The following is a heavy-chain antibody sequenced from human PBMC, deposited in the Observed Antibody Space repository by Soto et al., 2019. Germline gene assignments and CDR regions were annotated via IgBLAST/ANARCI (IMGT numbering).Heavy chain of an antibody. J-gene: IGHJ6*03. Sequence: GGSLRLSXAASGFTFSSYSMNWVRQAPGKGLEWVSSISSSSSYIYYADSVKGRFTISRDNAKNSLYLQMNSLRAEDTAVYYCARDMLATIFGVADYYYYYMDVWGKGTTVTVSS. D-gene: IGHD3-3*01. V-gene: IGHV3-21*01. CDR2: ISSSSSYI. CDR1: GFTFSSYS. CDR3: ARDMLATIFGVADYYYYYMDV.